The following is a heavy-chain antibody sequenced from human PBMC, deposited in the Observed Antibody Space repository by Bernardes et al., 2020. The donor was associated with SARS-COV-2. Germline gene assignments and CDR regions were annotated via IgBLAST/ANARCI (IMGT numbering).Heavy chain of an antibody. CDR2: ISWNSGSI. V-gene: IGHV3-9*01. Sequence: GGSLRLSCAASGFTFDDYAMHWVRQAPGKGLEWVSGISWNSGSIGYADSVKGRFTISRDNAKNSLYLQMNSLRAEDTALYYCAKALRELHIYYYGMDVWGQGTTVTVSS. CDR3: AKALRELHIYYYGMDV. CDR1: GFTFDDYA. J-gene: IGHJ6*02. D-gene: IGHD1-7*01.